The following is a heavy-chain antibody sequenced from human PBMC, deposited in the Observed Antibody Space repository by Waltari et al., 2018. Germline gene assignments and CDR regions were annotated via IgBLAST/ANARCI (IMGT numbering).Heavy chain of an antibody. D-gene: IGHD3-22*01. V-gene: IGHV1-2*06. Sequence: LVQSGAEVKKPGASVKVSCKASGSTFTGYAILWVRQAPGQGLEGMGRINPKNGDTHYAQKFQGRVAMTTDTSTNTAFMELHSLRSDDTAVYYCLRDSSGSHFDYWGQGTLVTVSS. CDR1: GSTFTGYA. CDR2: INPKNGDT. CDR3: LRDSSGSHFDY. J-gene: IGHJ4*02.